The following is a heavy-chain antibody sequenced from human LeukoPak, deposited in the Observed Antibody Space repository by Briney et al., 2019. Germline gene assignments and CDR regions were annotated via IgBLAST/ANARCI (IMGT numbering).Heavy chain of an antibody. Sequence: PSETLSLTCAVYGGSFSGYYWSWIRQPPGKGLERIGEINHSGSTNYNPSLKSRVTISVDTSKNQFSLKLSSVTAADTAVYYCARGHSGWLAEYFQHWGQGTLVTVSS. D-gene: IGHD6-19*01. CDR2: INHSGST. V-gene: IGHV4-34*01. CDR1: GGSFSGYY. CDR3: ARGHSGWLAEYFQH. J-gene: IGHJ1*01.